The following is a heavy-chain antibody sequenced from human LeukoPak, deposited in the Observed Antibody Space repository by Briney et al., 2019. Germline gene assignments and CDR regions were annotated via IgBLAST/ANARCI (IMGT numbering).Heavy chain of an antibody. CDR3: ANIAAAITGGANFDH. V-gene: IGHV1-2*02. D-gene: IGHD6-13*01. J-gene: IGHJ4*02. Sequence: ASVKVSCKASGYTFTGYYMHWVRQAPGQGLEWMGWINPNSGGTNYAQKFQGRVTMTRDTSISTAYMELNRLISDDTAIYYCANIAAAITGGANFDHWGLGTLVTVSS. CDR1: GYTFTGYY. CDR2: INPNSGGT.